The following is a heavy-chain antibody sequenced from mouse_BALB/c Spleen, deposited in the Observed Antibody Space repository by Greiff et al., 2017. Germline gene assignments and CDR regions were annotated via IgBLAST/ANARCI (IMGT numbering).Heavy chain of an antibody. V-gene: IGHV1-9*01. CDR3: ARGLGPYWYFDV. D-gene: IGHD3-3*01. CDR1: GYTFSSYW. CDR2: ILPGSGST. Sequence: VQLQQSGAELMKPGASVKISCKATGYTFSSYWIEWVKQRPGHGLEWIGEILPGSGSTNYNEKFKGKATFTADSSSNTAYMQLSSLTSEDSAVYYCARGLGPYWYFDVWGAGTTVTVSS. J-gene: IGHJ1*01.